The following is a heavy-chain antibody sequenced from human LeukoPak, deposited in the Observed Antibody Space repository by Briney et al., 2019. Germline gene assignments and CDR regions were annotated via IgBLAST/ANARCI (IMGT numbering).Heavy chain of an antibody. J-gene: IGHJ4*02. V-gene: IGHV3-23*01. CDR3: ARRYCSSTSCYSFFDY. D-gene: IGHD2-2*02. CDR1: GFPFGSYA. Sequence: GGSLRLSCAASGFPFGSYAMTWVRQAPGKGLEWVSTISGSGSSTYYADSVKGRFTISRDNAKNSLYLQMNSLRAEDTAVYCCARRYCSSTSCYSFFDYWGQGTLVTVSS. CDR2: ISGSGSST.